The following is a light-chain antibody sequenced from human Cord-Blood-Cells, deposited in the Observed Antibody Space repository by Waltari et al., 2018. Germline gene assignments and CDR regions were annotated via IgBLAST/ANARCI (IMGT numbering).Light chain of an antibody. CDR2: DAS. J-gene: IGKJ1*01. CDR1: QSISSW. CDR3: QQYNSWT. V-gene: IGKV1-5*01. Sequence: DIQMTQSPSTLSASVGDRVTITCRASQSISSWLAWYQQKPGKAPKLLIYDASSLEIGVPSRFSGSGSGTEFTLTISSLQPDDFATYYCQQYNSWTFGQGTKVEIK.